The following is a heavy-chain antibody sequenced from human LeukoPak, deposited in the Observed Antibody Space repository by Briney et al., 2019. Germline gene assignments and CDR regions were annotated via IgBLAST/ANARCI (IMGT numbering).Heavy chain of an antibody. CDR3: ARGSEWSSGVSDY. CDR2: ISGSSAYI. V-gene: IGHV3-21*01. Sequence: GSLRLSCAASGFTFSTCGLNWVRQAPGEGLEWVSSISGSSAYIYYADSVKGRFTLSRDNAKNSLYLQMNSLRAEDTAVYYCARGSEWSSGVSDYWGQGALVTVSS. D-gene: IGHD3-3*01. J-gene: IGHJ4*02. CDR1: GFTFSTCG.